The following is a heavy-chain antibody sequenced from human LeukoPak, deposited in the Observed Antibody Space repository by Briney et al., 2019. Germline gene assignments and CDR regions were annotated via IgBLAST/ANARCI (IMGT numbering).Heavy chain of an antibody. Sequence: GGSLRLSCAASGFTFDDYAMHWVRQAPGKGLEWVSGISWNSGSIGYADSVKGRFTISRDNSKNTLYLQMNSLRAEDTAVYYCARGSVAANDAFDIWGQGTMVTVSS. CDR2: ISWNSGSI. CDR3: ARGSVAANDAFDI. D-gene: IGHD2-15*01. V-gene: IGHV3-9*01. J-gene: IGHJ3*02. CDR1: GFTFDDYA.